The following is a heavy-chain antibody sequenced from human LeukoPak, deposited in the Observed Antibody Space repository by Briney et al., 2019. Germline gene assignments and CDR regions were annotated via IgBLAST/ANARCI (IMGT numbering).Heavy chain of an antibody. CDR1: GFTFSDYY. V-gene: IGHV3-11*04. CDR3: SRPEDY. Sequence: GGSLRLSCAASGFTFSDYYMSWFRQAPGEGPEWVSYISSTDGSKNYADSVKGRFTISRDNAKNSLFLQMNSLRADDMALYYCSRPEDYWGQGTLVTVSS. CDR2: ISSTDGSK. J-gene: IGHJ4*02.